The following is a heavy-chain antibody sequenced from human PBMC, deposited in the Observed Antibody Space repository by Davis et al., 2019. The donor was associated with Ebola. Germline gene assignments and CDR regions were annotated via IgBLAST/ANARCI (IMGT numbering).Heavy chain of an antibody. D-gene: IGHD3-10*01. Sequence: GESLKISCKGSGYSFTSYWIGWVRQMPGKGLEWMGIIYPADSDTRYSPSFQGQVTISADKSINTAYLQWSSLKASDTAMFYCAKIRVIGIINEVFDLWGQGTLVTVSS. CDR1: GYSFTSYW. V-gene: IGHV5-51*01. J-gene: IGHJ3*01. CDR2: IYPADSDT. CDR3: AKIRVIGIINEVFDL.